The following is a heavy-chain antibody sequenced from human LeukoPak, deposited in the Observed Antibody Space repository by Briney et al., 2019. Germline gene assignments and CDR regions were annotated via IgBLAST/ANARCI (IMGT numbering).Heavy chain of an antibody. J-gene: IGHJ4*02. CDR2: ITASAYST. V-gene: IGHV3-23*01. D-gene: IGHD3-3*01. CDR3: AKASQWGGYYYFDY. CDR1: GFTFNNYG. Sequence: GGSLRLSCAASGFTFNNYGMGWVRQAPGKGLDWVSVITASAYSTYYADSVKGRFTISRDNSNNMLYLQMNSLRAEDTAIYYCAKASQWGGYYYFDYWGQGSLVTVSS.